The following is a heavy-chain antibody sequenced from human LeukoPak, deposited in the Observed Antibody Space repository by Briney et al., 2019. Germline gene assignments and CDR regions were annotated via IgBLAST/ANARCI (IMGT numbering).Heavy chain of an antibody. CDR2: IYYSGSI. D-gene: IGHD4-17*01. Sequence: SDTLSLTCAVSGHSISSSNYWAWIRQPPGKGLEWIGHIYYSGSIYYNPSLKSRVTMSVDTSKHQFSLKLSSVTAVDTAVYYCARKATTGPTKAAFDIWGQGTMVTVSS. CDR3: ARKATTGPTKAAFDI. V-gene: IGHV4-28*05. CDR1: GHSISSSNY. J-gene: IGHJ3*02.